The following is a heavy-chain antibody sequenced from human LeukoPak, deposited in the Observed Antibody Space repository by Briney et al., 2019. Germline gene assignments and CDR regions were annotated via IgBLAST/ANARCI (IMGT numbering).Heavy chain of an antibody. Sequence: GASVKVSCKASGGTFSSYAISWVRQAPGQGLEWMGGIIPIFGTANYAQKFQGRVTITTDESTSTAYMELSSLRSEDTAVYYCAKNNWNYSFDYWGQGTLVTVSS. D-gene: IGHD1-7*01. CDR3: AKNNWNYSFDY. CDR2: IIPIFGTA. V-gene: IGHV1-69*05. J-gene: IGHJ4*02. CDR1: GGTFSSYA.